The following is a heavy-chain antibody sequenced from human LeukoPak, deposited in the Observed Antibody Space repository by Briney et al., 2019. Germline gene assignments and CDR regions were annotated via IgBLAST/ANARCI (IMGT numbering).Heavy chain of an antibody. J-gene: IGHJ5*02. CDR3: ARDYYGSSYYNWFDP. V-gene: IGHV1-69*13. D-gene: IGHD3-10*01. CDR1: GYTFTTYN. Sequence: ASVKVSCKASGYTFTTYNINWVRQAPGQGLEWMGGIIPIFGTANYAQKFQGRVTITADESTSTAYMELSSLRSEDTAVYYCARDYYGSSYYNWFDPWGQGTLVTVSS. CDR2: IIPIFGTA.